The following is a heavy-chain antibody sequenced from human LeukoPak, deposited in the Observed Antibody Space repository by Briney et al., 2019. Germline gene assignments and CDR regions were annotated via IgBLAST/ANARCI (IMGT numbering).Heavy chain of an antibody. D-gene: IGHD3-10*01. Sequence: GGSLRLSCAASGFTFSSYSMNWVRQAPGKGLEWVSYISSSSSTIYYADSVKGRFTISRDNAKNSLYLQMNSLRAEDTAVYYCARDSRGDYFDYWGQATLVTVSS. CDR3: ARDSRGDYFDY. V-gene: IGHV3-48*01. CDR1: GFTFSSYS. CDR2: ISSSSSTI. J-gene: IGHJ4*02.